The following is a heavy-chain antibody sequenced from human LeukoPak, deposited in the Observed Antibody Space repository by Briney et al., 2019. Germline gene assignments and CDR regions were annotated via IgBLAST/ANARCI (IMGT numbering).Heavy chain of an antibody. CDR2: INSDGSST. J-gene: IGHJ4*02. V-gene: IGHV3-74*01. CDR3: ANDYGDWFLDY. Sequence: GGSLRLSCAASGFTFSSYWMHWVRQAPGKGLVWVSRINSDGSSTSYADSVKGRFTISRDNAKNTLYLQMNSLRAEDTAVYYCANDYGDWFLDYWGQGTLVTVSS. D-gene: IGHD4-17*01. CDR1: GFTFSSYW.